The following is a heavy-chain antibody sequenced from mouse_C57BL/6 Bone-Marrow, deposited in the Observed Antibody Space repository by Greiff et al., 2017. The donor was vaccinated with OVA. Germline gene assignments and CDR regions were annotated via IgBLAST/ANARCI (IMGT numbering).Heavy chain of an antibody. V-gene: IGHV1-64*01. J-gene: IGHJ2*01. CDR3: ARELLRYSFYFDY. Sequence: QVQLQQPGAELVKPGASVKLSCKASGYTFTSYWMHWVKQRPGQGLEWIGMIHPNSGSTNYNEKFKSKATLTVDKSSSTAYMQLSSLTSEDSAVYYCARELLRYSFYFDYWGQGTTLTVSS. CDR1: GYTFTSYW. CDR2: IHPNSGST. D-gene: IGHD1-1*01.